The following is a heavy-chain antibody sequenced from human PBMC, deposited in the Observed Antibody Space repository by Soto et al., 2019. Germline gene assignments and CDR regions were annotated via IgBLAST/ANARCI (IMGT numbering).Heavy chain of an antibody. V-gene: IGHV1-18*04. CDR2: ISAYNGNT. Sequence: RASVKVSCKASGYTFTIYGISWVRQAPGQGLEWMGWISAYNGNTNYAQKLQGRVTMTTDTSTSTAYMELRSLRSGDTAVYYCARDRASGYYGNFDYWGQGTLVTVYS. D-gene: IGHD3-3*01. J-gene: IGHJ4*02. CDR3: ARDRASGYYGNFDY. CDR1: GYTFTIYG.